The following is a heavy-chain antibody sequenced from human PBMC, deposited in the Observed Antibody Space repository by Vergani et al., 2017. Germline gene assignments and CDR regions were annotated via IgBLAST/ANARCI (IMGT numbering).Heavy chain of an antibody. CDR1: GFTFSSYA. V-gene: IGHV3-7*01. J-gene: IGHJ4*02. CDR3: ARDGGGYGDFLVDY. CDR2: IKQDGSEK. Sequence: EVQLVESGGGLVQPGRSLRLSCAASGFTFSSYAMSWVRQAPGKGLEWVANIKQDGSEKYYVDSVKGRFTISRDNAKNSLYLQMNSLRAEDTAVYYCARDGGGYGDFLVDYWGQGTLVTVSS. D-gene: IGHD4-17*01.